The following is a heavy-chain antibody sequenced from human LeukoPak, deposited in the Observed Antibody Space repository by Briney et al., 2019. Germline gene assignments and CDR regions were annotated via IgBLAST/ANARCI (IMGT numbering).Heavy chain of an antibody. CDR1: GFTFSNAW. V-gene: IGHV3-15*01. Sequence: GGSLRLSCAASGFTFSNAWMSWVRQAPGKGLERVGRIKSKTDGGTTDYAAPVKGRFTISRDDSKNTLYLQMNSLKTEDTAVYYCTTALRALIAVAVQDYWGQGTLVTVSS. CDR2: IKSKTDGGTT. CDR3: TTALRALIAVAVQDY. J-gene: IGHJ4*02. D-gene: IGHD6-19*01.